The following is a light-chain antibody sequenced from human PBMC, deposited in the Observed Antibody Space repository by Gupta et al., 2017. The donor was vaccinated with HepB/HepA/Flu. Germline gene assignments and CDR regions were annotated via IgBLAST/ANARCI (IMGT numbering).Light chain of an antibody. CDR3: QQYGSSPLT. J-gene: IGKJ2*01. CDR1: QSISSNY. CDR2: ITS. Sequence: EIVLTQSPGTLSLSPGERATLSCRASQSISSNYLAWYQQRPGQAPRLLIYITSDRATGVPDRFSGGGSGTDFTLTISRLEPEDFAVYYCQQYGSSPLTCGQGTKLEIK. V-gene: IGKV3-20*01.